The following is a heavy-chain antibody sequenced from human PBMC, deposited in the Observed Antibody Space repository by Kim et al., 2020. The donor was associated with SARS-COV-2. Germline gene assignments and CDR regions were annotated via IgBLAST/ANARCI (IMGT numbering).Heavy chain of an antibody. CDR1: GGTFSSYA. CDR3: ARDLEPYSSSWIPEY. V-gene: IGHV1-69*13. Sequence: SVKVSCKASGGTFSSYAISWVRQAPGQGLEWMGGIIPIFGTANYAQKFQGRVTITADESTSTAYMELSSLRSEDTAVYYCARDLEPYSSSWIPEYWGQGTLVTVSS. CDR2: IIPIFGTA. D-gene: IGHD6-13*01. J-gene: IGHJ4*02.